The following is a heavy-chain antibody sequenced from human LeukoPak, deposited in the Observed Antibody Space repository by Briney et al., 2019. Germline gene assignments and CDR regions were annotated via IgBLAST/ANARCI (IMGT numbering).Heavy chain of an antibody. D-gene: IGHD6-19*01. CDR1: GGTFSSYA. V-gene: IGHV1-69*04. CDR3: ARVGLSIAVAGNLDY. CDR2: IIPILGIA. J-gene: IGHJ4*02. Sequence: GASVKVSCKASGGTFSSYAISWVRQAPGQGLEWMGRIIPILGIANYAQKFQGRVTITADKSTSTAYMELSSLRSEDTAVYYCARVGLSIAVAGNLDYWGQGTLVTVSS.